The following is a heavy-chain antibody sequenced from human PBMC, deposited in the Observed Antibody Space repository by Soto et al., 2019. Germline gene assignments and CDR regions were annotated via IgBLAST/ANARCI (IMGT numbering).Heavy chain of an antibody. CDR1: GFTLSSYG. CDR2: ISYDGSNK. D-gene: IGHD6-19*01. V-gene: IGHV3-30*03. Sequence: QVQLVESGGGVVQPGRSLRLSCAASGFTLSSYGMHWVRQAPGKGLEWMAVISYDGSNKYYADSVKGRFTISRDNSKNTLYLQMNSLRAEDTAVYYCARDGEQWLVPEYWGQGTLVTVSS. J-gene: IGHJ4*02. CDR3: ARDGEQWLVPEY.